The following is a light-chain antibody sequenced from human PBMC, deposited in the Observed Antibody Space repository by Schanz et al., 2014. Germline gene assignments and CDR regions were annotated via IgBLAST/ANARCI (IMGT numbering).Light chain of an antibody. CDR1: QSIAIF. CDR2: AAS. CDR3: QQYNSYLWT. Sequence: IQMTQSPPSLSASVGDSVTITCRASQSIAIFLNWYQQKPGKVPNLLISAASSLHSGVPSRFSGSGSGTDFTLTISSLQPDDFATYYCQQYNSYLWTFGQGTKVEIK. V-gene: IGKV1-39*01. J-gene: IGKJ1*01.